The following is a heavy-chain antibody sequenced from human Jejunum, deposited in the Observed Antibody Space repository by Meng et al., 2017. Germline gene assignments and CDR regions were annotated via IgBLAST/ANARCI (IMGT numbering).Heavy chain of an antibody. CDR2: IGSSGSHI. J-gene: IGHJ4*02. Sequence: QVQLVESGGGLVKPGWSLRLSCAASEFSFSDSYMNWIRQAPGKGLEWISFIGSSGSHINYADSVKGRFTISRDNAKNSLYLQMNSLRAEDTAVYYCARWKDGHSIFDYWGQGVLVTVSS. D-gene: IGHD5-12*01. CDR1: EFSFSDSY. CDR3: ARWKDGHSIFDY. V-gene: IGHV3-11*01.